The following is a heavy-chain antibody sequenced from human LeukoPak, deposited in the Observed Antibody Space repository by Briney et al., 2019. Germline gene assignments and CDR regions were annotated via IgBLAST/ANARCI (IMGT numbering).Heavy chain of an antibody. CDR3: TTDGDGYYDILTGYYKSYYFDY. CDR2: IKSKTDGRTT. Sequence: PGGSLRLSCAASGFTFSDHYMDWVRQAPGKGLEWVGRIKSKTDGRTTDYAAPVKGRFTISRDDSKNTLYLQMNSLKTEDTAVYYCTTDGDGYYDILTGYYKSYYFDYWGQGTLVTVSS. D-gene: IGHD3-9*01. CDR1: GFTFSDHY. J-gene: IGHJ4*02. V-gene: IGHV3-15*07.